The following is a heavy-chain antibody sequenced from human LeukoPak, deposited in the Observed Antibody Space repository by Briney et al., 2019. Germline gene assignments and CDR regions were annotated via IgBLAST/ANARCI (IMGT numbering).Heavy chain of an antibody. V-gene: IGHV3-23*01. D-gene: IGHD2-15*01. CDR2: IRGSGGGT. Sequence: GRPLRLSCAASGFTFSCYAMSWVHQAPEKGLERGATIRGSGGGTYYADSVRGRFTISRDDSENTLYLQMNSLRAEDTAVYYCAKDHGGYRNSYFAYWGQGNLVTVSS. CDR3: AKDHGGYRNSYFAY. CDR1: GFTFSCYA. J-gene: IGHJ4*02.